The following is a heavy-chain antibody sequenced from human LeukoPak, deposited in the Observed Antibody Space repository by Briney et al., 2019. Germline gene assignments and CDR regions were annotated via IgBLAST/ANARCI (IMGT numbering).Heavy chain of an antibody. D-gene: IGHD3-10*01. CDR3: AKAGTYMVRGVIMDY. J-gene: IGHJ4*02. CDR1: GFTFSSYA. Sequence: GGSLRLSCAASGFTFSSYAMSWVRQAPGKGLEWVSAISGSGGSTYYADSVKGRFTISRDSSKNTLYLQMNSLRAEDTAVYYCAKAGTYMVRGVIMDYWGQGTLVTVSS. CDR2: ISGSGGST. V-gene: IGHV3-23*01.